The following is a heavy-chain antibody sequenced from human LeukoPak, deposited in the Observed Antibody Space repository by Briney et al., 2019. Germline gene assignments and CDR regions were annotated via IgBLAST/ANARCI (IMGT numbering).Heavy chain of an antibody. CDR2: IYYSGST. CDR3: ARDASRIQLWPL. V-gene: IGHV4-39*07. J-gene: IGHJ4*02. Sequence: SETLSLTCTVSGGSISSSSYYWGWIRQPPGKGLEWIGSIYYSGSTHYSPSLKSRVTISVDMSKNQFSLKLSSVTAADTAIYYCARDASRIQLWPLWGQGTLVTVSS. D-gene: IGHD5-18*01. CDR1: GGSISSSSYY.